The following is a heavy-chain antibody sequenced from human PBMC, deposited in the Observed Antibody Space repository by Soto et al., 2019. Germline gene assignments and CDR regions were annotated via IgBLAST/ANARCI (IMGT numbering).Heavy chain of an antibody. J-gene: IGHJ6*02. Sequence: SETLSLTCTVSGGSVSSGSYYWSWIRQPPGKGLEWIGYIYYSGSTNYNPSLKSRVNISVDTSKNQFSLKLSSVTAADTAVYYSARIWGDYGDYTYYNGMDVWGQRTKVTVS. CDR2: IYYSGST. D-gene: IGHD4-17*01. CDR1: GGSVSSGSYY. V-gene: IGHV4-61*01. CDR3: ARIWGDYGDYTYYNGMDV.